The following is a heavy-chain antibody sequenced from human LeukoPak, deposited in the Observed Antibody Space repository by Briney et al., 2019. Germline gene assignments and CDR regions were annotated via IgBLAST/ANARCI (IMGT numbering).Heavy chain of an antibody. CDR2: FYHGGST. CDR3: VRSATYSSNWYYVGY. V-gene: IGHV4-39*07. Sequence: SETLSLTCTVSNGSISSSNYYWGWIRQPPGKGLEWIGSFYHGGSTYYNPSLKSRGTISVDTSKNQFSLRLSSVTAADTAVYYCVRSATYSSNWYYVGYWGQGTLVTVSS. D-gene: IGHD6-13*01. CDR1: NGSISSSNYY. J-gene: IGHJ4*02.